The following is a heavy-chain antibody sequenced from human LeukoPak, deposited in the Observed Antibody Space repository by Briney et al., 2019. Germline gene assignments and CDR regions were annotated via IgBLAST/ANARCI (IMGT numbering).Heavy chain of an antibody. CDR2: VDHIGST. D-gene: IGHD4-17*01. Sequence: SETLSLTCAVYGVSFSGYYWSWLRQPPGKGLEWIGEVDHIGSTNYSPSLKSRVTISVDTSKNQFSLKLSSMTAADTAVYYCARAGTTVWDWYFGLWGRGTLVTVSS. V-gene: IGHV4-34*01. J-gene: IGHJ2*01. CDR1: GVSFSGYY. CDR3: ARAGTTVWDWYFGL.